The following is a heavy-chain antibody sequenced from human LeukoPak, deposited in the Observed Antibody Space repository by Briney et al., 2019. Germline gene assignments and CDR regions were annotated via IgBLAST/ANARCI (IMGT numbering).Heavy chain of an antibody. CDR2: IQSKTDGGTT. Sequence: GGSLRLSCAASRFTFSNAWMSWVRRAPGKGLEWVGRIQSKTDGGTTDYAAPVKGRFTISRDDSKDTLYLQMNSLKTEDTAMYYCATGVLSNDAFDVWGQGTMVTVSS. CDR1: RFTFSNAW. CDR3: ATGVLSNDAFDV. D-gene: IGHD3-16*02. J-gene: IGHJ3*01. V-gene: IGHV3-15*01.